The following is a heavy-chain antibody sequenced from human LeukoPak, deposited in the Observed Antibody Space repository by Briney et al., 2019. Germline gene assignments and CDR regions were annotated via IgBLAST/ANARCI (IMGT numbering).Heavy chain of an antibody. CDR1: GGSFSGYY. Sequence: SETLSLTCAVYGGSFSGYYRSWIRQPPGKGLEWIGEINHSGSTNYNPSLKSRVTISVDTSKNQFSLKLSSVTAADTAVYYCARGSPQWGNWNYMIWFDPWGQGTLVTVSS. V-gene: IGHV4-34*01. CDR3: ARGSPQWGNWNYMIWFDP. D-gene: IGHD1-7*01. J-gene: IGHJ5*02. CDR2: INHSGST.